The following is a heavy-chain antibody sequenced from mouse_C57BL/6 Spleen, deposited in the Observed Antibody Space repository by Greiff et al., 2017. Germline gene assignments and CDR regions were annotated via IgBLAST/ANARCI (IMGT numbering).Heavy chain of an antibody. J-gene: IGHJ2*01. CDR3: AREFITTVVATDY. CDR2: IHPNSGST. D-gene: IGHD1-1*01. V-gene: IGHV1-64*01. CDR1: GYTFTSYW. Sequence: QVQLQQPGAELVKPGASVKLSCKASGYTFTSYWMPWVKQRPGQGLEWIGMIHPNSGSTNYNEKIKSKATLTVANSSSTAYMQLSSLTSEYSSVNDCAREFITTVVATDYWGQGTTRTVSS.